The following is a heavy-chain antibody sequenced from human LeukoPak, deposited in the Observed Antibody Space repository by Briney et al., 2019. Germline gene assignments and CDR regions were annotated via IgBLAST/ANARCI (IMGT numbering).Heavy chain of an antibody. Sequence: GGSLRLSCAASGFTFSSYWMSWVRQAPEKGLEWVANIKQDGSEKYYVDSVKGRFTISRDNAKNSLYLQMNSLRAEDTAVYYCARASGSRLSDYWGQGTLVTVSS. CDR1: GFTFSSYW. D-gene: IGHD3-10*01. J-gene: IGHJ4*02. CDR3: ARASGSRLSDY. V-gene: IGHV3-7*01. CDR2: IKQDGSEK.